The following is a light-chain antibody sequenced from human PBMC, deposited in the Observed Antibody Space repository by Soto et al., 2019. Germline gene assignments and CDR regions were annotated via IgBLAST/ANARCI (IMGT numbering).Light chain of an antibody. Sequence: IQLTQSPSSLSASVGDRVTLTCRASQSINIYLNWYQQKPGKAPTLLIYAASSLQSGVPSRFSGGGSRTDFTLTISSLQTEDFANSYCQQSYRSPYTFGQGTKLEI. CDR3: QQSYRSPYT. J-gene: IGKJ2*01. V-gene: IGKV1-39*01. CDR2: AAS. CDR1: QSINIY.